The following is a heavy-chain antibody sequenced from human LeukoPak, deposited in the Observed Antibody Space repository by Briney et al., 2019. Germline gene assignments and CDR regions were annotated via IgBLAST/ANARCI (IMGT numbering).Heavy chain of an antibody. V-gene: IGHV4-34*01. CDR2: INHSGST. J-gene: IGHJ4*02. Sequence: PSETLSLTCAVYGGSFSGYYWSWIRQPPGKGLEWTGEINHSGSTNYNPSLKSRVTISVDTSKNQFSLKLSSVTAADTAVYYCARGRQLRWYRPFFDYWGQGTLVTVSS. D-gene: IGHD4-23*01. CDR1: GGSFSGYY. CDR3: ARGRQLRWYRPFFDY.